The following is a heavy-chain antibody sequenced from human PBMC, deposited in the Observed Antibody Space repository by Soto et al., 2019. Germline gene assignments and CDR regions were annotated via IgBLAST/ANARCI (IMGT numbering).Heavy chain of an antibody. D-gene: IGHD3-10*01. V-gene: IGHV4-30-4*02. J-gene: IGHJ5*02. Sequence: PSETLSLTCTVSGGSISSGDYYWSWIRQPPGKGLEWIGYIYYSGSTYYNPSLKSRVTISVDTSKNQFSLELSRLRSDDTAVYYCARSKPIFSIGYWFDPWGQGTLVTVSS. CDR1: GGSISSGDYY. CDR3: ARSKPIFSIGYWFDP. CDR2: IYYSGST.